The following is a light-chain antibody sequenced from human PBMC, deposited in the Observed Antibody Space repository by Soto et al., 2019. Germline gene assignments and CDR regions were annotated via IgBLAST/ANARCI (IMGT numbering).Light chain of an antibody. Sequence: QAVLTQSPSASASLGASVKLTCTLSSGYTNYANAWHQQQPEKGPRYLMKINRDGTHIKVDGIPDRFSGSRSGAERYLTISSLQSEDEADYYCQTWGPGIRVFGGGTKLTVL. CDR3: QTWGPGIRV. CDR1: SGYTNYA. CDR2: INRDGTH. V-gene: IGLV4-69*01. J-gene: IGLJ3*02.